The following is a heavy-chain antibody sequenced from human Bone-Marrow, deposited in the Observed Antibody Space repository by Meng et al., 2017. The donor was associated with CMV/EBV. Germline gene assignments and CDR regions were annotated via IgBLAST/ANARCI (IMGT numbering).Heavy chain of an antibody. V-gene: IGHV3-74*01. CDR1: GFTFSSYW. Sequence: GESLKISCAASGFTFSSYWMHWVRQAPGKGLVWVSRINNDGSGTRYADSVKGRFTISRDNAKNTLYLQMNSLRAEDTAVYYCARVDWDFWSGGGMYVWGQGTTVTVSS. CDR2: INNDGSGT. J-gene: IGHJ6*02. CDR3: ARVDWDFWSGGGMYV. D-gene: IGHD3-3*01.